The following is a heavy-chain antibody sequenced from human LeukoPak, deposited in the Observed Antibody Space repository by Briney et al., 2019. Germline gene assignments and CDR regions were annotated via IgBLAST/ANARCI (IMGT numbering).Heavy chain of an antibody. J-gene: IGHJ4*02. V-gene: IGHV3-7*01. CDR3: ARDRYISRSWGYDFDY. Sequence: GGSLRLFCAASGFTFSSYWMSWVRQAPGKGLEWVANIKQDGSEKYYVDSVKGRFTISRDNAKNSLYLQMNSLRAEDTAVYYCARDRYISRSWGYDFDYWGQGTLVTVSS. CDR2: IKQDGSEK. CDR1: GFTFSSYW. D-gene: IGHD6-13*01.